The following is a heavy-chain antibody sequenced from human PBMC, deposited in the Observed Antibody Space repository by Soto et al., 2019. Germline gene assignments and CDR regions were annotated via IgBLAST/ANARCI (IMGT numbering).Heavy chain of an antibody. CDR2: IYYSGST. CDR3: ARHHYYGSGSYAIWYYYYGMDV. D-gene: IGHD3-10*01. V-gene: IGHV4-39*01. Sequence: LEILSLTCTVSGGSISSSSCYWGWIRQPPGKGLEWIGSIYYSGSTYYNPSLKSRVTISVDTSKNQFSLKLSSVTAADTAVYYCARHHYYGSGSYAIWYYYYGMDVWGQGTTVTVSS. CDR1: GGSISSSSCY. J-gene: IGHJ6*02.